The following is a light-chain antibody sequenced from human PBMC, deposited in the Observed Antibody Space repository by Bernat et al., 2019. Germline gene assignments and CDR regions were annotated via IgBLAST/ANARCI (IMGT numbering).Light chain of an antibody. CDR3: QSYDSSLRGGV. CDR2: GNS. V-gene: IGLV1-40*01. CDR1: SSNIGAGYD. J-gene: IGLJ3*02. Sequence: QSVLTQPPSVSGAPGQRATISCTGSSSNIGAGYDVHWYQQLPGTAPKLLIYGNSNRPSGVPDRFSGSRSGTSASLAITGLQAEDEADYHCQSYDSSLRGGVFGGGTKLTVL.